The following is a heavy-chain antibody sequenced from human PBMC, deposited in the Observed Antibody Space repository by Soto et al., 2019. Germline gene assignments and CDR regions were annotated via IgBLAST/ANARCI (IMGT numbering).Heavy chain of an antibody. D-gene: IGHD3-3*01. CDR3: ARRVAYDFSSGYYTAYFDY. CDR2: IYYSGST. V-gene: IGHV4-61*01. J-gene: IGHJ4*02. CDR1: GGSVSSGSYY. Sequence: SETLSLTCTVSGGSVSSGSYYWSWIRQPPGKGLEWIGYIYYSGSTNYNPSLKSRVTISVDTSKNQFSLKLSSVTAADTAVYYCARRVAYDFSSGYYTAYFDYWGQGTLVTVSS.